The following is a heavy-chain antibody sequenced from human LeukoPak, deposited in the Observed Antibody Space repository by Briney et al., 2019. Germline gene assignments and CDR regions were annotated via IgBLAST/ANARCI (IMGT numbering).Heavy chain of an antibody. V-gene: IGHV3-30*18. D-gene: IGHD3-16*01. J-gene: IGHJ4*02. CDR3: AKGHYVWGSGRGMIDY. Sequence: GGSLRLSCAASGFSFSSYGMHWVRQAPGKGLEWVSVISYDGSNKYYADSVKGRFTISRDNSKNTLYLQMNSLRAEDTAVYYCAKGHYVWGSGRGMIDYWGQGTLVTVSS. CDR2: ISYDGSNK. CDR1: GFSFSSYG.